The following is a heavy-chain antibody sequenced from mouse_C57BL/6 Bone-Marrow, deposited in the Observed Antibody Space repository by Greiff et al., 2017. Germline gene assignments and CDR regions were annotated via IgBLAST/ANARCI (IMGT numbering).Heavy chain of an antibody. Sequence: EVKLMESGGDLVKPGGSLKLSCAASGFTFSSYGMSWVRQTPDKRLEWVATISSGGSYTYYPDSVKGRFTISRDNAKNTLYLQMSSLKSEDTAMYYCARRYYGSSPLAYWGQGTLVTVSA. V-gene: IGHV5-6*02. J-gene: IGHJ3*01. CDR2: ISSGGSYT. CDR1: GFTFSSYG. CDR3: ARRYYGSSPLAY. D-gene: IGHD1-1*01.